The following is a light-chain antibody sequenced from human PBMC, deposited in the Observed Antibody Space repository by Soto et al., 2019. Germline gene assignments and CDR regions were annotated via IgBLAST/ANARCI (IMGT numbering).Light chain of an antibody. CDR1: SSDVGGYNY. Sequence: QSALTQPASVSGYTGQSITISCTGRSSDVGGYNYVSWYQQHPGKAPKFMIYEVSRRPSGVSNRFSGSKSGNTASLTVSGLQAEDEADYYCSSYTTSNTYVFGTGTKVTVL. J-gene: IGLJ1*01. V-gene: IGLV2-14*01. CDR2: EVS. CDR3: SSYTTSNTYV.